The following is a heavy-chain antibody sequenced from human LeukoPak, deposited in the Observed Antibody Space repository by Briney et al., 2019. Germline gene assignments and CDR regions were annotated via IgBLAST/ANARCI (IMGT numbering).Heavy chain of an antibody. Sequence: ASVKVSCKASGYTFTGYYMHWVRQAPGQGLEWMGWINPNSGGTNYAQKFQGRVTMTRDTSISTAYMELSRLRSDDTAVYYCARVVIRTGDQGWAFGYWGQGTLVTVSS. V-gene: IGHV1-2*02. CDR1: GYTFTGYY. J-gene: IGHJ4*02. D-gene: IGHD7-27*01. CDR2: INPNSGGT. CDR3: ARVVIRTGDQGWAFGY.